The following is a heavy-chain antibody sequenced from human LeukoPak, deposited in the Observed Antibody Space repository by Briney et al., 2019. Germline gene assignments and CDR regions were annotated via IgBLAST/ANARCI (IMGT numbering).Heavy chain of an antibody. CDR2: IYYSGST. V-gene: IGHV4-39*01. Sequence: PSETLSLTCTVSGGSISSNKYYWGWIRQPPGKGLEGIGSIYYSGSTYYNPSLKSRFTISVDTSKNQFSLKLSSVTAADTAVYYCARIKSSPYYYDKGVAFDIWGQGTMVTVSS. D-gene: IGHD3-22*01. CDR3: ARIKSSPYYYDKGVAFDI. J-gene: IGHJ3*02. CDR1: GGSISSNKYY.